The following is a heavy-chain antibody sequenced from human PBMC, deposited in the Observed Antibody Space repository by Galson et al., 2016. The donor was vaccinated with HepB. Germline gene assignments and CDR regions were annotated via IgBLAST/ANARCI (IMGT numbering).Heavy chain of an antibody. J-gene: IGHJ4*02. CDR2: FDPKAEET. CDR3: AEKRDYDFWRGYEK. CDR1: GYSVTDFS. V-gene: IGHV1-24*01. D-gene: IGHD3-3*01. Sequence: SVKVSCKVSGYSVTDFSMHWVRQAPGKGLEWMGGFDPKAEETIFAQKFQGRVTMTEDTSTDTAYMELSSLRSEDTAVYYCAEKRDYDFWRGYEKWGPGTLVTVSS.